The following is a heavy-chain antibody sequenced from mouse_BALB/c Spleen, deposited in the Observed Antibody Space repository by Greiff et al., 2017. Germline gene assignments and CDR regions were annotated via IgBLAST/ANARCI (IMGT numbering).Heavy chain of an antibody. Sequence: LQESGAELAKPGASVKMSCKASGYTFTSYWMHWVKQRPGQGLEWIGYINPSTGYTEYNQKFKDKATLTADKSSSTAYMQLSSLTSEDSAVYYCARRIHYYGYFDYWGQGTTLTVSS. D-gene: IGHD1-2*01. CDR1: GYTFTSYW. CDR2: INPSTGYT. CDR3: ARRIHYYGYFDY. V-gene: IGHV1-7*01. J-gene: IGHJ2*01.